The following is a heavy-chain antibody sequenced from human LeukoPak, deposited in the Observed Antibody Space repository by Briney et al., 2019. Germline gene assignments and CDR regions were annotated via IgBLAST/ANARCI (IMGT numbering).Heavy chain of an antibody. CDR2: IHQDGVDK. CDR1: EFRFGSYA. D-gene: IGHD2-8*02. Sequence: GGSLRLSCAASEFRFGSYAMSWVRQAPRKGPEWVANIHQDGVDKDYVDAVAGRFTISRDNAKNSVYLEMNNLRVEDTAVYYCARDSTGWQANAYDVWGQGTMVTVSS. V-gene: IGHV3-7*01. J-gene: IGHJ3*01. CDR3: ARDSTGWQANAYDV.